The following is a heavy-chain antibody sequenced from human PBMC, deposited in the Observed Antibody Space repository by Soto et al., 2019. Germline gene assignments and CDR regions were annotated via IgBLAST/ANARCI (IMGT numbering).Heavy chain of an antibody. D-gene: IGHD3-3*02. CDR2: ISSSGSST. Sequence: GGSLRLSCAASGLTFSSYAMSWVRQAPGKGLEWVSSISSSGSSTYYADSVKGRFTISRDNSKNTLDLQMNSLRAEDKAIYYCVTFRFDPWGQGTLVTVSS. CDR3: VTFRFDP. J-gene: IGHJ5*02. CDR1: GLTFSSYA. V-gene: IGHV3-23*01.